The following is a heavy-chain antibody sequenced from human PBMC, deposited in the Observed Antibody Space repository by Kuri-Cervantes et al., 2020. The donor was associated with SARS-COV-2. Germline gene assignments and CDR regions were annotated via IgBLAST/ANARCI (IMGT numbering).Heavy chain of an antibody. CDR1: GFTFDDYA. CDR2: ISWNSGSI. J-gene: IGHJ4*02. V-gene: IGHV3-9*01. D-gene: IGHD5-12*01. Sequence: SLKISCAASGFTFDDYAMHWVRQAPGKGLEWVSGISWNSGSIGYADSVKGRFTISRDNAKNSLYLQMNSLRAEDTAVYYCARGGSGYDRGPIDYWGQGTLVTVSS. CDR3: ARGGSGYDRGPIDY.